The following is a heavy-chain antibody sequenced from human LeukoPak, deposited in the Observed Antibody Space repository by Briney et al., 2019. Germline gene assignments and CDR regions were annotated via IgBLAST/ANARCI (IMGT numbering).Heavy chain of an antibody. V-gene: IGHV3-74*01. Sequence: GGSLRLSCTVSGFTFSKYSMHWVRQAPGKGLVWVSRINPEETTINYADSVKGRFTISRDNAQSTLYLQMDSLRPEDSALYYCGRGGAGLADYWGPGTLVTVSS. CDR1: GFTFSKYS. J-gene: IGHJ4*02. D-gene: IGHD1-26*01. CDR3: GRGGAGLADY. CDR2: INPEETTI.